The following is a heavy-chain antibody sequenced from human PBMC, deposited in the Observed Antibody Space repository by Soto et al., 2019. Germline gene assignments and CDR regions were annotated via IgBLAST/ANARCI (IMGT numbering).Heavy chain of an antibody. CDR2: VSGDNGHT. Sequence: QVQLVQSGAEVKKPGASVKVSCKASGYTFTTHGISWVRQAPGQGLEWMGWVSGDNGHTNYAQSLQGSVTMTTDTSTNTSYMELRSLSSDDTAVYSCARDLVYFRSGTCYREWFDSWGQGTLVTVSS. J-gene: IGHJ5*01. CDR3: ARDLVYFRSGTCYREWFDS. D-gene: IGHD1-26*01. CDR1: GYTFTTHG. V-gene: IGHV1-18*01.